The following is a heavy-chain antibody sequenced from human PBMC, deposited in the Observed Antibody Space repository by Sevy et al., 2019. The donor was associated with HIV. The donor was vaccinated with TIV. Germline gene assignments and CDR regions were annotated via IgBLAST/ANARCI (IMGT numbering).Heavy chain of an antibody. Sequence: ASVKVSCKASGGTFSSYAISWVRQAPGQGLEWMGGIIPIFGTANYAQKFQGRVTITADESTSTAYMELSSLRSEDTAVYYCARDTDYYDSSGYQGWFDPWGQGTLVTVSS. CDR2: IIPIFGTA. V-gene: IGHV1-69*13. CDR1: GGTFSSYA. D-gene: IGHD3-22*01. CDR3: ARDTDYYDSSGYQGWFDP. J-gene: IGHJ5*02.